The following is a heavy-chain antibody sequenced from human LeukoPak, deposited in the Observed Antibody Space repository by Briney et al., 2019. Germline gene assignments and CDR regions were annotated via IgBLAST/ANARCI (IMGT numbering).Heavy chain of an antibody. J-gene: IGHJ5*02. CDR1: GGSISSFY. CDR2: IFHSGST. V-gene: IGHV4-4*07. D-gene: IGHD6-19*01. Sequence: SETLSLTCTVSGGSISSFYWNWTRQPAGKGLEWIGRIFHSGSTNYNPSLNSRVTMSVDTSKNQFSLKLSSVTAADTAVYYCARSRIVLADSLDPWGQGTQVTVSS. CDR3: ARSRIVLADSLDP.